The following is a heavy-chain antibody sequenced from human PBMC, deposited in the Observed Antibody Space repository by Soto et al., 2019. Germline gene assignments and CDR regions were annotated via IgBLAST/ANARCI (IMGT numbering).Heavy chain of an antibody. J-gene: IGHJ4*01. CDR3: ATEGDYY. CDR2: INPNSGGT. CDR1: GYSFSVYN. D-gene: IGHD3-16*01. Sequence: ASVKVSCKASGYSFSVYNIHWVRQAPGQGLEWMGWINPNSGGTNSAQKFQGRVTMTRDMSISTVYMELSRLRSDDTAAYYCATEGDYYWG. V-gene: IGHV1-2*02.